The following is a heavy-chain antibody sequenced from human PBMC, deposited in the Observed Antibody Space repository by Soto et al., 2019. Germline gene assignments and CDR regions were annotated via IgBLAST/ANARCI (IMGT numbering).Heavy chain of an antibody. J-gene: IGHJ4*02. CDR3: AADRRWELL. CDR1: GFTFSSYE. CDR2: ISSDGATI. V-gene: IGHV3-48*03. D-gene: IGHD1-26*01. Sequence: LRLSCVASGFTFSSYEMNWVRQAPGKGLEWVSYISSDGATIYYADSVKGRFTISRDNAKNSLFLQMNSLKADDTSVYYCAADRRWELLWGQGTLVTVSS.